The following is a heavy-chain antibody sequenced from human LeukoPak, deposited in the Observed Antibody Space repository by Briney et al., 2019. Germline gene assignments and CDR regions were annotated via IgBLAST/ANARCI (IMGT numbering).Heavy chain of an antibody. CDR1: GGSFSGYY. CDR3: ARGRYSSSWYFRRWFDP. CDR2: INHSGST. V-gene: IGHV4-34*01. J-gene: IGHJ5*02. D-gene: IGHD6-13*01. Sequence: SETLSLTCAVYGGSFSGYYWSWIRQPPGKGLEWIGEINHSGSTNYNPSLKSRVTISVDTSKNQFSLKLSSVTAADTAVYYCARGRYSSSWYFRRWFDPWGQGTLVTVSS.